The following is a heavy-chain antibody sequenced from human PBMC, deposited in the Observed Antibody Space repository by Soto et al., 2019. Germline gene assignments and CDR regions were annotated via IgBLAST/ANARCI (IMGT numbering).Heavy chain of an antibody. CDR2: ITSRSDYI. D-gene: IGHD5-12*01. Sequence: GGSLRLSCAASGFTFSAYSMSWVRQAPGKGLEWVSSITSRSDYIYYADSLKGRFTISRDNAKNSLYLQMHSLRAEDTAFYYCARVDGYTYPNDYWGQGTLVTVSS. V-gene: IGHV3-21*01. CDR1: GFTFSAYS. CDR3: ARVDGYTYPNDY. J-gene: IGHJ4*02.